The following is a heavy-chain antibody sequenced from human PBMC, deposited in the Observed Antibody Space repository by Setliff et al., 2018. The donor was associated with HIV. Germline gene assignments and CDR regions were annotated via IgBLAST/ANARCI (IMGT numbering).Heavy chain of an antibody. D-gene: IGHD2-2*01. CDR3: ARDRGEVLPSAITSYPYYYMDV. V-gene: IGHV4-31*03. Sequence: SCTVSGGSISSGDNYWSWIRQHPGKGLEWIGHIKNSGNTDYNPSLKSRVTISLDTSKNQFSLKLSSVTAADTAVYFCARDRGEVLPSAITSYPYYYMDVWGQGTLVTVS. J-gene: IGHJ6*03. CDR1: GGSISSGDNY. CDR2: IKNSGNT.